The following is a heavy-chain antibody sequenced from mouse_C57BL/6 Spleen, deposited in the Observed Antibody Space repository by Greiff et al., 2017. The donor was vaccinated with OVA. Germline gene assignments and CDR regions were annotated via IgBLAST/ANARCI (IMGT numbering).Heavy chain of an antibody. Sequence: DVHLVESGGDLVKPGGSLKLSCAASGFTFSSYGMSWVRQTPDKRLEWVATISSGGSYTYYPDSVKGRFTISRDNAKNTLYLQMSSLKSEDTAMYYCARNYYGNYFDYWGQGTTLTVSS. V-gene: IGHV5-6*01. CDR2: ISSGGSYT. CDR1: GFTFSSYG. J-gene: IGHJ2*01. D-gene: IGHD2-1*01. CDR3: ARNYYGNYFDY.